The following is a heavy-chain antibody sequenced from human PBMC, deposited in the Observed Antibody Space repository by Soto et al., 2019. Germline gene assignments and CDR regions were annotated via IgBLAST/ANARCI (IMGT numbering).Heavy chain of an antibody. V-gene: IGHV4-61*01. CDR1: GGSVNSGSYY. CDR2: IYYGGST. CDR3: ARTRFYYDSSGPGVYFDY. D-gene: IGHD3-22*01. Sequence: SETLSLTCTVSGGSVNSGSYYWSWIRQPPGKGLEWIGYIYYGGSTNYNPSLKSRVTISVDTSKNQFSLKLSSVTAADTAVYYCARTRFYYDSSGPGVYFDYWGQGSLVTVSS. J-gene: IGHJ4*02.